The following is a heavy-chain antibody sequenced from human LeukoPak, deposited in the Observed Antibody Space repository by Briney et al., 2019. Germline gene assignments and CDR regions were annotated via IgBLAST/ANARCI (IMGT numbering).Heavy chain of an antibody. CDR1: GYTFTSYG. CDR2: ISAYNGNT. CDR3: VYDSSGYCRPDNYFDY. J-gene: IGHJ4*02. V-gene: IGHV1-18*01. D-gene: IGHD3-22*01. Sequence: ASVKVSCKASGYTFTSYGISWVRQAPGQGLEWMGWISAYNGNTNYAQELQGRVTMTTDTSTSTAYMELRSLRSDDTAVYYCVYDSSGYCRPDNYFDYWGQGTLVTVSS.